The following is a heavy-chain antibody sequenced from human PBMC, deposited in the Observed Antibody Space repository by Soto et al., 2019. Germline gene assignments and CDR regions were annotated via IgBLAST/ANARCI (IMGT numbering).Heavy chain of an antibody. V-gene: IGHV3-23*01. CDR2: ISGSGGST. CDR1: GFTFSSYA. J-gene: IGHJ4*02. CDR3: ARRGSGSYSDY. Sequence: EVQLLESGGGLVQPGGSLRLSCAASGFTFSSYAMRWVRQAPVKGLEWVSAISGSGGSTYYADAVKGRFTISRDNSKNTLYLQMNSLRAEDTAVYYCARRGSGSYSDYWGQGTLVTVSS. D-gene: IGHD1-26*01.